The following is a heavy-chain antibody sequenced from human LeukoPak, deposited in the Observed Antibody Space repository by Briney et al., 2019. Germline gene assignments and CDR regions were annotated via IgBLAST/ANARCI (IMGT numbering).Heavy chain of an antibody. CDR1: GFTFSSYG. CDR2: ISHDGSNK. D-gene: IGHD1-26*01. Sequence: GGSLRLSCAASGFTFSSYGMHWVRQAPGKGLQWVALISHDGSNKYYADSVRGRFTISRDNSKNTLYLQMNSLRAEDTALYYCAKSRSGTNDAFDIWGQGTMVTVSS. V-gene: IGHV3-30*18. CDR3: AKSRSGTNDAFDI. J-gene: IGHJ3*02.